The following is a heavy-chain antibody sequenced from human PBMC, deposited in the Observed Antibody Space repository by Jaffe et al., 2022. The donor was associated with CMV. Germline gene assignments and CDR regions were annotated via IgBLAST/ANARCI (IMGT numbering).Heavy chain of an antibody. CDR2: ISWNSGTV. J-gene: IGHJ5*02. Sequence: EVQLVESGGGLVQPGRSLRLSCAASGFTFDAYAIHWVRQGPGKGLEWVSGISWNSGTVVYAGSVKGRFTIYRDNAKNSVFLEMTSLRPEDTALYYCVRDIGEQIRGGGWFDPWGQGTLVTVSS. CDR1: GFTFDAYA. V-gene: IGHV3-9*01. D-gene: IGHD3-10*01. CDR3: VRDIGEQIRGGGWFDP.